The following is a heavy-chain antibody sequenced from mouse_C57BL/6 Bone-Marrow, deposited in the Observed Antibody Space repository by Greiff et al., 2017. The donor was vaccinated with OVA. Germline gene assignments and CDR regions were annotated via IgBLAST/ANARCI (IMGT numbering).Heavy chain of an antibody. CDR3: ARSYYYSSLYYFDY. CDR1: GYTFTSYW. V-gene: IGHV1-72*01. Sequence: VQLQQPGAELVKPGASVKLSCKASGYTFTSYWMHWVKQRPGRGLEWIGRIDPNSGGTKYNEKFKSKATLTVDKPSSTAYMQLSSLTSEVSAVYYCARSYYYSSLYYFDYWGQGTTLTVSS. CDR2: IDPNSGGT. D-gene: IGHD1-1*01. J-gene: IGHJ2*01.